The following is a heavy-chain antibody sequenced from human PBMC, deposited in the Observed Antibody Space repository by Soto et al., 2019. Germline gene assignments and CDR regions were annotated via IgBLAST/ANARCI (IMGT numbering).Heavy chain of an antibody. J-gene: IGHJ5*02. Sequence: TSETLSLTCTVSGGSISSYYWSWIRQPAGKGLEWIGRIYTSGSTNYNPSLKSRVTMSVDTSKNQFSLKLSSVAAADTAVYYCARGPHYDFWSGYYMGTRNNWFDPWGQGTLVTVSS. V-gene: IGHV4-4*07. CDR2: IYTSGST. CDR3: ARGPHYDFWSGYYMGTRNNWFDP. CDR1: GGSISSYY. D-gene: IGHD3-3*01.